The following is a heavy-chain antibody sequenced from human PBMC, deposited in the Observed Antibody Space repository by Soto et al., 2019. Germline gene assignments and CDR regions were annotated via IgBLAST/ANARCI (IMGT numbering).Heavy chain of an antibody. J-gene: IGHJ4*02. CDR1: GFTFSSYG. CDR3: AKGPVQIIDY. D-gene: IGHD6-6*01. CDR2: ISYDGSNK. Sequence: GGSLRLSCAASGFTFSSYGMYWVRQAPGKGLEWVAVISYDGSNKYYADSVKGRFTISRDNSKNTLYLQMNSLRAEDTAVYYCAKGPVQIIDYWGQGTLVTVSS. V-gene: IGHV3-30*18.